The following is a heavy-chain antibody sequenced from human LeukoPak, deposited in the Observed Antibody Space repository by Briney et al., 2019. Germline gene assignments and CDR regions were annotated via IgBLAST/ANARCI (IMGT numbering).Heavy chain of an antibody. J-gene: IGHJ5*02. Sequence: SETLSLTCTVSGGSISSYYWSWIRQPAGKGLEWIGRIYTSGSTNYNPSLKSRVTISVDTSKNQFSLKLSSVTAADTAVYYCASRHSSSWYVSGFVFDPWGQGTLVTVSS. CDR3: ASRHSSSWYVSGFVFDP. CDR2: IYTSGST. V-gene: IGHV4-4*07. CDR1: GGSISSYY. D-gene: IGHD6-13*01.